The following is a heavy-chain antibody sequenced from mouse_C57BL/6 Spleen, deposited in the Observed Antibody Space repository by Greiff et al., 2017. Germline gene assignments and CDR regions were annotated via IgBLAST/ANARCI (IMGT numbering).Heavy chain of an antibody. J-gene: IGHJ1*03. CDR2: INPNNGGT. V-gene: IGHV1-22*01. D-gene: IGHD1-1*01. Sequence: EVQLQQSGPELVKPGASVKMSCKASGYTFTDYNMHWVKQSHGKSLEWIGYINPNNGGTSYNQKFKGKATLTVNKSSSTAYMELRRLTSEDSAVYYGTRHYYGSSYHWYVDVWGTGTTVTVSS. CDR3: TRHYYGSSYHWYVDV. CDR1: GYTFTDYN.